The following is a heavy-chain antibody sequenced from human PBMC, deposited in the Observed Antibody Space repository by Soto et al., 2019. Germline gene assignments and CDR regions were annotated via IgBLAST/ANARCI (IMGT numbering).Heavy chain of an antibody. J-gene: IGHJ4*02. D-gene: IGHD1-26*01. CDR2: IWYDGSNK. Sequence: QVQLVESGGGVVQPGRSLRLSCAASGFTFSSYGMHWVRQAPGKGLEWVAVIWYDGSNKYYADSVKGRFTISRDNSKNTLYLQINSLRAEDTAVYYCARDGPRAGDYFDYWGQGTLVTVSS. V-gene: IGHV3-33*01. CDR3: ARDGPRAGDYFDY. CDR1: GFTFSSYG.